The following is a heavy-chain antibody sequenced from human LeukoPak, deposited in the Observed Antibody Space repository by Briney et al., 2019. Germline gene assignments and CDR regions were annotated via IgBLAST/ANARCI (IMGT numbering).Heavy chain of an antibody. V-gene: IGHV1-2*02. CDR3: ARDLGTTGTTDY. CDR2: INPNSGGP. D-gene: IGHD1-1*01. J-gene: IGHJ4*02. CDR1: GYTFTGYY. Sequence: GASVKVSCKASGYTFTGYYMHWVRQAPGQGLEWMGWINPNSGGPNYAQKCQGRVTMTRDTSISTAYMELSRLRSDDTAVYYCARDLGTTGTTDYWGQGTLVTVSS.